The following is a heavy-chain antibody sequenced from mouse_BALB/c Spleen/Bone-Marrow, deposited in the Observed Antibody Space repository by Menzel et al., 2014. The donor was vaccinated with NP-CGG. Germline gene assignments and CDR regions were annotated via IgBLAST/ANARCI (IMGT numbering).Heavy chain of an antibody. CDR2: IWSGGST. CDR3: ARNLLLRRAMDY. CDR1: GFSLTSYG. Sequence: QVQLKESGPGLVQPSQSLSITCTVSGFSLTSYGVHWVRQSPGKGLEWLGAIWSGGSTDYNAAFISRLSISKNNSKSQVFFKMNSLQANDTAIYYCARNLLLRRAMDYWGQGTSVTVSS. D-gene: IGHD1-1*01. J-gene: IGHJ4*01. V-gene: IGHV2-2*02.